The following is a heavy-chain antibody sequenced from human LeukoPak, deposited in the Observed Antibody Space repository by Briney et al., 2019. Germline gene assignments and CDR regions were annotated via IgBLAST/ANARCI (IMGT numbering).Heavy chain of an antibody. D-gene: IGHD3-3*01. CDR1: GGSISSYY. J-gene: IGHJ3*02. V-gene: IGHV4-4*07. CDR3: ARDLTIFGVVTPDAFDI. CDR2: IYTSGST. Sequence: PSETLSLTCTVSGGSISSYYWSWIRQPAGKGLEWIGRIYTSGSTNYNPSLKSRVTMSVDTSKNQFSLKLSSVTAADTAVYYCARDLTIFGVVTPDAFDIWSQGTMVTVSS.